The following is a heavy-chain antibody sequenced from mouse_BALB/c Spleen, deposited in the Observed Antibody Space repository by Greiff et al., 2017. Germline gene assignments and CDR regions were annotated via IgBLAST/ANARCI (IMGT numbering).Heavy chain of an antibody. CDR1: GFSLTSYG. Sequence: QVQLQQSGPGLVQPSQSLSITCTVSGFSLTSYGVHWVRQSPGKGLEWLGVIWSGGSTDYNAAFISRLSISKDNSKSQVFFKMNSLQANDTAIYYCARLRLPYYYAMDYWGQGTAVTVSS. CDR3: ARLRLPYYYAMDY. V-gene: IGHV2-2*02. D-gene: IGHD1-2*01. CDR2: IWSGGST. J-gene: IGHJ4*01.